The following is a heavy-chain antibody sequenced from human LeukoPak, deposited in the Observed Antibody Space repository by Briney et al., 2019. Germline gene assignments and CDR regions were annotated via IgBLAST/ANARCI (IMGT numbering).Heavy chain of an antibody. Sequence: PSETLSLTCTVSGGSISSYYWSWIRQPPGKGLEWIGYIYYSGSTNYNPSLKSRVTISVDTSKNQFSLKLSSVTAADTAVYYCARWVAARRDGYYYGMDVWGQGTTVTVSS. V-gene: IGHV4-59*13. D-gene: IGHD6-6*01. CDR3: ARWVAARRDGYYYGMDV. J-gene: IGHJ6*02. CDR2: IYYSGST. CDR1: GGSISSYY.